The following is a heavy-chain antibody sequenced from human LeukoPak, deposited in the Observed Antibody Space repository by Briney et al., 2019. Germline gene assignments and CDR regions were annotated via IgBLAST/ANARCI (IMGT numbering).Heavy chain of an antibody. V-gene: IGHV3-30*03. Sequence: GGSLRLSCAASGFTFSSFWMTWVRQAPGKGLEWVAFIQYHGRDKYYADSVKGRFTISRDNSKNTLYMEVNSLRAEDTAVYYCAREGGRTVAGTFDNWGQGTLVTVSS. CDR1: GFTFSSFW. CDR2: IQYHGRDK. D-gene: IGHD6-19*01. CDR3: AREGGRTVAGTFDN. J-gene: IGHJ4*02.